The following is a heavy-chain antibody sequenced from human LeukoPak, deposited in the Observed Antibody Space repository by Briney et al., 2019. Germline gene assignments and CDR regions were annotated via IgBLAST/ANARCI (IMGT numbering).Heavy chain of an antibody. CDR2: SYPGDSDI. CDR1: GYSFTSYL. CDR3: ARQFGGNSEFDD. V-gene: IGHV5-51*01. Sequence: GESLKISCKGSGYSFTSYLNGWVRQMPGKVLEWMGISYPGDSDIRYSSSFRGQVTISADTSISTAYLQWSSLKASGTAMYYCARQFGGNSEFDDWGQGTLVTVSS. J-gene: IGHJ4*02. D-gene: IGHD4-23*01.